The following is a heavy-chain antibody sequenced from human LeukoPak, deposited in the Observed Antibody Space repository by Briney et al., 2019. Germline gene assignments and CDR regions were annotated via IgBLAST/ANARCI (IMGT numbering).Heavy chain of an antibody. CDR3: ARDLSPEFTFDI. V-gene: IGHV3-33*01. J-gene: IGHJ3*02. Sequence: GGSLRLSCAASGFTFSSYGMHWVRQAPGKGLEWVAVIWYDGSNKYYADSVKGRFTISRDNSKNSLYLQMNSLRAEDTAVYYCARDLSPEFTFDIWGQGTMVTVSS. D-gene: IGHD3-10*01. CDR2: IWYDGSNK. CDR1: GFTFSSYG.